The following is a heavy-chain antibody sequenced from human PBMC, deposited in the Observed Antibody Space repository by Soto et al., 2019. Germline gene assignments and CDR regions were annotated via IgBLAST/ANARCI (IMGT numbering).Heavy chain of an antibody. CDR1: GGSFSGYY. CDR2: INHSGST. Sequence: SETLSLTCAVYGGSFSGYYWSWIRQPPGKGLEWIGEINHSGSTNYNPSLKSRVTISVDTSKNQFSLKLSSLRSEDTAVYYCARDRLCSGGSCYYFDYWGQGTLVTVSS. J-gene: IGHJ4*02. CDR3: ARDRLCSGGSCYYFDY. D-gene: IGHD2-15*01. V-gene: IGHV4-34*01.